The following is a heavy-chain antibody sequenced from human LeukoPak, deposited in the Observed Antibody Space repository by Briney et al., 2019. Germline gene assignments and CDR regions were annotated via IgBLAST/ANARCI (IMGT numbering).Heavy chain of an antibody. J-gene: IGHJ4*02. CDR3: ARHFGT. V-gene: IGHV4-59*08. CDR2: IYYRGDI. D-gene: IGHD3/OR15-3a*01. CDR1: DGSIRTYY. Sequence: SETLSLTCSVSDGSIRTYYWSWIRQSPGQGLEWIGNIYYRGDINYNPSLKSRVIISIDTSKNQFSLKLRSVTAADTAVYYCARHFGTWGQGTLVTVSS.